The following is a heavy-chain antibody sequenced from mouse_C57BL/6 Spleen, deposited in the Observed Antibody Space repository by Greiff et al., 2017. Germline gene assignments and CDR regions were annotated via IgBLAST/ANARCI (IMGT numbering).Heavy chain of an antibody. Sequence: EVQLQQSGPELVKPGASVKISCKASGYSFTGYYMNWVKQSPEKSLEWIGEINPSTGGTTYNQKFKAKATLTVDKYSSTAYRQLKSLTSEDSAVYYCARRYYYGSSDAMDYWGQGTSVTVSS. CDR1: GYSFTGYY. J-gene: IGHJ4*01. D-gene: IGHD1-1*01. CDR2: INPSTGGT. V-gene: IGHV1-42*01. CDR3: ARRYYYGSSDAMDY.